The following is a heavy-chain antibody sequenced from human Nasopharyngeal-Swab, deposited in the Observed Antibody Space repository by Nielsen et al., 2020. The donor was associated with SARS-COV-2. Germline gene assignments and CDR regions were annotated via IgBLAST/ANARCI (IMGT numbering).Heavy chain of an antibody. Sequence: GGSLRLSCAASGFICSKYNMNWVRQDPGKGLEWVSYIGVTSSTRYYADSLRGRFTISRDNAKNSLYLQMNSLRAEDTAVYYCARGGSSWPHWYFDLWGRGTLVTVSS. V-gene: IGHV3-48*04. D-gene: IGHD6-13*01. J-gene: IGHJ2*01. CDR3: ARGGSSWPHWYFDL. CDR1: GFICSKYN. CDR2: IGVTSSTR.